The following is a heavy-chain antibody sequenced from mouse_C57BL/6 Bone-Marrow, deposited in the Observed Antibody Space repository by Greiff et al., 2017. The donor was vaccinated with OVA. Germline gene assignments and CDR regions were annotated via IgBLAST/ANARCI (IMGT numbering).Heavy chain of an antibody. V-gene: IGHV1-15*01. Sequence: VQLQQSGAELVRPGASVTLSCKASGYTFTDYDMHWVKQTPVHGLEWIGAIDPETGGTAYNQKFKGKAILTADKSSSTAYMELRSLTSEDSAVYYCTRSIYYYGSSFAYWGQGTLVTVSA. J-gene: IGHJ3*01. CDR1: GYTFTDYD. CDR2: IDPETGGT. CDR3: TRSIYYYGSSFAY. D-gene: IGHD1-1*01.